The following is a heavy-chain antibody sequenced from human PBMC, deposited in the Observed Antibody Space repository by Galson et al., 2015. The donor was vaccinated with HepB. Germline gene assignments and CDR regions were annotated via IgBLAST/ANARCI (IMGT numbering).Heavy chain of an antibody. D-gene: IGHD3-16*01. J-gene: IGHJ5*02. CDR2: INYIGNN. CDR1: GGSFRGFQ. V-gene: IGHV4-34*01. CDR3: ARGLRGGLGGRLEL. Sequence: SETLSLTCGVYGGSFRGFQWGWVRQPPGKAPGRGWGINYIGNNSYTPPPQRRVTNLLDTSQNQIFLELTSVTAADTAVYFCARGLRGGLGGRLELWGQGALVTVSS.